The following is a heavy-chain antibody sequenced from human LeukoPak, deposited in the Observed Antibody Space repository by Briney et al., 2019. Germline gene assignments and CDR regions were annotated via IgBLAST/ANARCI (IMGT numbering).Heavy chain of an antibody. J-gene: IGHJ4*02. D-gene: IGHD3-16*01. Sequence: QSGGSLRLSCAASGFIFSTYGMYWVRQAPGKGLEWVAFIRHDGSIKNYADSVKGRSTISRDNSMKTLYLQMNSLRAEDTAVYYCAKDSLADIDYWGQGTLVTVSS. CDR3: AKDSLADIDY. V-gene: IGHV3-30*02. CDR2: IRHDGSIK. CDR1: GFIFSTYG.